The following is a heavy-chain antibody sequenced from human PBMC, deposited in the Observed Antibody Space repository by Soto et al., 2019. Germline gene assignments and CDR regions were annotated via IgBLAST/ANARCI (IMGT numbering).Heavy chain of an antibody. D-gene: IGHD2-21*02. J-gene: IGHJ6*02. CDR1: GGTFSSYA. CDR2: IIPIFGTA. CDR3: ARVRVVTPYYYYGMDV. V-gene: IGHV1-69*06. Sequence: SVKVSCKASGGTFSSYAISWVRQAPGQGLEWVGGIIPIFGTANYAQKFQGRVTITADKSTSTAYMELSSLRSEDTAVYYCARVRVVTPYYYYGMDVWGQGTTVTVSS.